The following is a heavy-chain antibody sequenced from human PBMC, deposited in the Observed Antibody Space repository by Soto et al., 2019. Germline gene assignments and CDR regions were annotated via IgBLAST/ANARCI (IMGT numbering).Heavy chain of an antibody. CDR1: WGSVSSNTAT. Sequence: SQTLSLTFAISWGSVSSNTATWNCVRQSPSRGLEWLGRTYYRSNWNFDYALSVKSRITINPDTSKNQFSLQLNSLTPEDTAVHYCAGELDIHHGLGYWGPGTSVTVSS. D-gene: IGHD6-19*01. CDR3: AGELDIHHGLGY. J-gene: IGHJ4*02. CDR2: TYYRSNWNF. V-gene: IGHV6-1*01.